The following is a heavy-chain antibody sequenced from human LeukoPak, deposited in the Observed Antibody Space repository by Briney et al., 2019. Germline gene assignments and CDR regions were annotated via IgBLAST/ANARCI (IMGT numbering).Heavy chain of an antibody. CDR2: ISSSGSTI. J-gene: IGHJ4*02. V-gene: IGHV3-48*03. Sequence: GGSLRLSCAASGFTFSSYEMNWVRQAPGKGLEWVSYISSSGSTIYYADSVKGRFTISRDNAKNSLYLQMNSLRAEDAAVYYCAKAPVTSCSGVYCYPFDYWGQGTLVTVSS. CDR1: GFTFSSYE. D-gene: IGHD2-15*01. CDR3: AKAPVTSCSGVYCYPFDY.